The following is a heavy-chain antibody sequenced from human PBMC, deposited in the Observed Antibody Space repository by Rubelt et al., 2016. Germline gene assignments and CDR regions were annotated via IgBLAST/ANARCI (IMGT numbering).Heavy chain of an antibody. J-gene: IGHJ4*02. D-gene: IGHD3-22*01. CDR1: GGSISSSSYY. CDR2: IYYSGST. V-gene: IGHV4-39*01. Sequence: QLHLQESGPGLVKPSETLSLPCTVSGGSISSSSYYWGWIRQPPGKGLAWIGSIYYSGSTYYNPSLKRRVTVSVATSKNQFSLKLRSVTAADTAVYSCAGGYYDSRGYYGALGYWGQGTLVTVSS. CDR3: AGGYYDSRGYYGALGY.